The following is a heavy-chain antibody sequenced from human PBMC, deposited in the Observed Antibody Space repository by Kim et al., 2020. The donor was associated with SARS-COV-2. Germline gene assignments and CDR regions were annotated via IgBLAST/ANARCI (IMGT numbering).Heavy chain of an antibody. CDR3: ARGLGYYYGSGSHRNDY. D-gene: IGHD3-10*01. Sequence: LKSRVTISVDTSKSQFSLKLSSVTAADTAVYYCARGLGYYYGSGSHRNDYWGQGTLVTVSS. J-gene: IGHJ4*02. V-gene: IGHV4-34*01.